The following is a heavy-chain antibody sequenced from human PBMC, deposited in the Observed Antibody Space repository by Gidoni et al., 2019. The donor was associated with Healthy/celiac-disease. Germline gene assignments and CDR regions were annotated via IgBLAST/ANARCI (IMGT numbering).Heavy chain of an antibody. Sequence: EVQLVASGGVLVKPGGSLRLSCAASGFTFSSYSMNWVRQAPGKGLEWVSSISSSSSYIYYADSVKGRFTISRDNAKNSLYLQMNSLRAEDTAVYYCARGDYVSYYYGMDVWGQGTTVTVSS. D-gene: IGHD4-17*01. CDR1: GFTFSSYS. V-gene: IGHV3-21*01. CDR2: ISSSSSYI. J-gene: IGHJ6*02. CDR3: ARGDYVSYYYGMDV.